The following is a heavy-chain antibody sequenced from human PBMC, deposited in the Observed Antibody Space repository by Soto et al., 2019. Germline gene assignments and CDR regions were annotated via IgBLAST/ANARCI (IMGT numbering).Heavy chain of an antibody. V-gene: IGHV1-46*01. J-gene: IGHJ4*02. CDR1: GYICTNYY. CDR3: ARDLAAAAY. Sequence: QVQLVQSGAEVKKPGASVKVSCKASGYICTNYYIHWVRQAPGQGLEWMAIINPLPTSGSTNYAQEFPGRVTVTRDTSTSTVYMELNSLRSDDTAIYSCARDLAAAAYWGQGTLVTVSS. D-gene: IGHD6-13*01. CDR2: INPLPTSGST.